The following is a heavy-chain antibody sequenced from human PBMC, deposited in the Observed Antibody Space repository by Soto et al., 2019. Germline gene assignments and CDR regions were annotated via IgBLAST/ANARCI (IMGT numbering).Heavy chain of an antibody. CDR2: IYDTGST. CDR3: ARCPIDHNWFDP. D-gene: IGHD3-9*01. CDR1: GSDITTYY. V-gene: IGHV4-59*01. J-gene: IGHJ5*02. Sequence: QVQLQESGPGLVKPSETLSLTCTVSGSDITTYYWSWLRQSPGKGLEWIGHIYDTGSTTYNPSLKSRVTISVDTSNNQFSLRLTSVTAADTAVYYCARCPIDHNWFDPWGQGTLVTGSS.